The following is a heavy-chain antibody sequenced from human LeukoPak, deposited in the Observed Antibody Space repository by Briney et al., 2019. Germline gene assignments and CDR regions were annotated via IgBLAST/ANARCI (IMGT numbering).Heavy chain of an antibody. J-gene: IGHJ4*02. CDR3: GRYAWVLRWLPHTY. CDR2: IKQDGSEK. Sequence: GGSLRLSCAASGFTFSSYWMSWVRQAPGKGLEWVAKIKQDGSEKYYVVSVKGRFTISRDNAKNSLYLQMNSLRAEDTAVYYCGRYAWVLRWLPHTYWGPGTLVSVSS. CDR1: GFTFSSYW. V-gene: IGHV3-7*01. D-gene: IGHD5-18*01.